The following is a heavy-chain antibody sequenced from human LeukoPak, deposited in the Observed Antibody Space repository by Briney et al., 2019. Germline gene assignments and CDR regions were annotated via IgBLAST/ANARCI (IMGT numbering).Heavy chain of an antibody. Sequence: SVKVSCKASGGTFISYAISWVRQAPGQGLEWMGGIIPIFGTANYAQEFQGRVTITADESTSTAYMELSSLRSEDTAVYYCARVVAHDYGGNSGLNMDVWGQGTTVTVSS. CDR3: ARVVAHDYGGNSGLNMDV. CDR2: IIPIFGTA. D-gene: IGHD4-23*01. CDR1: GGTFISYA. V-gene: IGHV1-69*01. J-gene: IGHJ6*02.